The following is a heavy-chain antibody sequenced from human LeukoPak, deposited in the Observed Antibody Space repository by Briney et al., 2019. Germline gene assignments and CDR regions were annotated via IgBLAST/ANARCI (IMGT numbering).Heavy chain of an antibody. V-gene: IGHV3-53*01. CDR3: ASSSWHKIDDAFDI. Sequence: QSGGSLRLSCAASGFTVSSNYMSWVRQAPGKGLEWVSVIYSGGSTYYADSVKGRFTISRDNSKNTLYLQMNSLRAEDTAVYYCASSSWHKIDDAFDIWGQGTMVTVSS. D-gene: IGHD6-13*01. CDR2: IYSGGST. CDR1: GFTVSSNY. J-gene: IGHJ3*02.